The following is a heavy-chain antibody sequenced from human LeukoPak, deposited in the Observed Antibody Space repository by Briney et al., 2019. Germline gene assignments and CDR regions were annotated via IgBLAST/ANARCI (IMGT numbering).Heavy chain of an antibody. CDR2: IKQDGSEK. D-gene: IGHD3/OR15-3a*01. CDR1: GFTFSSYW. V-gene: IGHV3-7*01. Sequence: PGGSLRLSCAASGFTFSSYWMSWVRQAPGKGLEWVANIKQDGSEKYYADSVKGRFTISRDNSKNTLYLQMNSLRAEDTAVYYCARDGRNDAFDIWGQGTMVTVSS. CDR3: ARDGRNDAFDI. J-gene: IGHJ3*02.